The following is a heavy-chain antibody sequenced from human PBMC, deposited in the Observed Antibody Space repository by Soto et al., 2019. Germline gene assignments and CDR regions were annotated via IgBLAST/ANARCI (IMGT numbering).Heavy chain of an antibody. Sequence: EVYLVESGGGLVQPGGSLRISCEASGFMFSNYWMNWVRQAPGKGLQWVANIKEDGSDKSYVDSVKGRFTISRDNAKKSLYLQMNSLRVEDTAVYYCWRVSGYVDVVDPWGQGTLVIVSS. D-gene: IGHD3-10*01. V-gene: IGHV3-7*03. CDR1: GFMFSNYW. CDR2: IKEDGSDK. CDR3: WRVSGYVDVVDP. J-gene: IGHJ5*02.